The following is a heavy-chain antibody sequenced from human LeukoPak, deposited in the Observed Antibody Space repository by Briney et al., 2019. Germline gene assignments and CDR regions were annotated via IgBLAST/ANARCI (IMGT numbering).Heavy chain of an antibody. D-gene: IGHD1-26*01. Sequence: GGSLRLSCEASGFSFTNYGIHWVRQAPGKGLEGVAFIRYEGSHKYYADSVRGRFTISRDNSKNTLYLQMNSLRAEDTAVYYCAKTYSTGLDPWGQGALVTVSS. CDR2: IRYEGSHK. J-gene: IGHJ5*02. CDR1: GFSFTNYG. V-gene: IGHV3-30*02. CDR3: AKTYSTGLDP.